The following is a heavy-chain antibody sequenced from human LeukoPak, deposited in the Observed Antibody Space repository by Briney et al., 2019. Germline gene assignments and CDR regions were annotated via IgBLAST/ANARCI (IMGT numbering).Heavy chain of an antibody. CDR1: GYTFTSYG. CDR3: ARAIFSCSSTSCYPNWFDP. V-gene: IGHV1-18*01. Sequence: ASVKVSCKASGYTFTSYGISWVRQAAGQGREWMGWISAYNGNTNYAQKLQGRVTMTTDTSTSTAYMELRSLRSDDTAVYYCARAIFSCSSTSCYPNWFDPWGQGTLVTVSS. J-gene: IGHJ5*02. D-gene: IGHD2-2*01. CDR2: ISAYNGNT.